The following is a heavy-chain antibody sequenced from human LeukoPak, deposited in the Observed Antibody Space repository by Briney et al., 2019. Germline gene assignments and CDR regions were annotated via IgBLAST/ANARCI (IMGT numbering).Heavy chain of an antibody. V-gene: IGHV3-48*01. CDR1: GFTFSSYS. CDR3: ARERIAVAGDFDY. D-gene: IGHD6-19*01. J-gene: IGHJ4*02. CDR2: ISSSSSTI. Sequence: QSGGSLRLSCAASGFTFSSYSMNWVRQAPGKGLKWVSYISSSSSTIYYADSVKGRFTISGDNAKNSLYLQMNSVRAEDTAVYYCARERIAVAGDFDYWGQGTLVTVSS.